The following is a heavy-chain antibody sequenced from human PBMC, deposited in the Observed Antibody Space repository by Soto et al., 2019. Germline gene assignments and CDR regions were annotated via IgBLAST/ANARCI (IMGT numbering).Heavy chain of an antibody. CDR2: INHSGST. CDR1: GGSFSGYY. J-gene: IGHJ5*02. D-gene: IGHD3-10*02. V-gene: IGHV4-34*01. Sequence: QVQLQQWGAGLLKPSETLSLTCAVYGGSFSGYYWCWIRQPPRKGLERIGEINHSGSTNYNPSLKSRVTVSVDSSKNKFSLMLSSVPAADTAVYYCARGGGLLCPTHDIKSGSWFDPWGQGTLVTVSS. CDR3: ARGGGLLCPTHDIKSGSWFDP.